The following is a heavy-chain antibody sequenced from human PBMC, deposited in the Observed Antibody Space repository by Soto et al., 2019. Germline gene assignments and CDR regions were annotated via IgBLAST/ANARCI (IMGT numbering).Heavy chain of an antibody. J-gene: IGHJ4*01. CDR2: ISGTGIDI. V-gene: IGHV3-21*01. CDR3: AGERVVNYTDYYFDY. CDR1: GFDFYYYN. Sequence: EVQLVESGGGLVEPGGSLRLSCAASGFDFYYYNMNWVRQAPGRGLEWVSSISGTGIDIHFADSVKGRFVISRDNAKTSLYLQMNSLRPEDTAVYYCAGERVVNYTDYYFDYWGHGTLVTVSS. D-gene: IGHD3-16*02.